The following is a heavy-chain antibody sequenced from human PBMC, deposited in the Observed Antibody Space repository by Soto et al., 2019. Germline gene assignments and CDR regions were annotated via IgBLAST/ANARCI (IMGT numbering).Heavy chain of an antibody. V-gene: IGHV1-46*01. CDR2: INPSGGST. J-gene: IGHJ4*02. D-gene: IGHD1-26*01. CDR1: GYTFTSYY. CDR3: ARVGRRDLELVYFDY. Sequence: VASVKVSCKASGYTFTSYYMHWVRQAPGQGLEWMGIINPSGGSTSYAQKFQGRVTMTRDTSTSTVYMELSSLRSEDTAVYYCARVGRRDLELVYFDYWGQGTLVTVSS.